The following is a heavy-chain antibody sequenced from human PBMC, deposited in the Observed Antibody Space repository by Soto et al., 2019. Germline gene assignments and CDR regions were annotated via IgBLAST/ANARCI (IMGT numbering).Heavy chain of an antibody. Sequence: SETLSLTCTFSVASISGFYWSWIRKSAGKGLEWIGRIYATGTTDYNPSLKSRVMMSVDTSKKQFSLKLRSVTAADTAVYYCVRDGTKTLRDWFDPWGQGISVTVS. CDR3: VRDGTKTLRDWFDP. V-gene: IGHV4-4*07. J-gene: IGHJ5*02. D-gene: IGHD1-1*01. CDR2: IYATGTT. CDR1: VASISGFY.